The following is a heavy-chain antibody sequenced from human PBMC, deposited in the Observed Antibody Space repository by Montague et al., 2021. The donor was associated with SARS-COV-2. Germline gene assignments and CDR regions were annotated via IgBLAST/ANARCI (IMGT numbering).Heavy chain of an antibody. Sequence: SETLSLTCTVSGGSITNNIDYWAWIRQPPGKGLEWIGGIYYTGNTYYNPSFKSRVTISVVTSKNHFTLKLSSVTAAETAVYYCARLKRYFDSSGSPSAFDFWGQGTKVTVSS. V-gene: IGHV4-39*02. CDR1: GGSITNNIDY. J-gene: IGHJ3*01. CDR2: IYYTGNT. CDR3: ARLKRYFDSSGSPSAFDF. D-gene: IGHD3-22*01.